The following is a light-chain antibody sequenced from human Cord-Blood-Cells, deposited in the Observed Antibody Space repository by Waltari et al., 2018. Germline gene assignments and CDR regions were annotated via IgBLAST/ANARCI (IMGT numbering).Light chain of an antibody. CDR3: QQYNSYPKYT. CDR1: QSISSW. CDR2: KAS. Sequence: DIQMTQPPSTLSASVGDRVTITCRASQSISSWLAWYQQKPGKAPKLLIYKASSLESGVPSRFSGSGSGTEFTLTISSLQPDDFATYYCQQYNSYPKYTFGQGTKLEIK. J-gene: IGKJ2*01. V-gene: IGKV1-5*03.